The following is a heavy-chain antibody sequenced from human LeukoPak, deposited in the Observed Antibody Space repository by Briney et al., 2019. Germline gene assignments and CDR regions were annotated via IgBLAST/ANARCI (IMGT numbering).Heavy chain of an antibody. J-gene: IGHJ4*02. CDR1: GFSFSSYS. CDR3: ASIGRHYFDY. D-gene: IGHD1-26*01. CDR2: ISTTSSTV. Sequence: GGSPRPSCAASGFSFSSYSMNWVRQAPGKGLEWVSYISTTSSTVYYGDSVKGRFTISRDNAKNSLYLQMNSLRAEDTAVYYCASIGRHYFDYWGRGTLVTVSS. V-gene: IGHV3-48*01.